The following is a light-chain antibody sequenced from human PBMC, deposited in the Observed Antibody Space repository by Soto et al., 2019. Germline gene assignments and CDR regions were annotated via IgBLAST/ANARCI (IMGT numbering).Light chain of an antibody. CDR2: DAS. CDR1: QSVGSD. J-gene: IGKJ4*01. CDR3: EQYDKSIT. V-gene: IGKV3D-15*01. Sequence: EIVMTQSPATLSVSPGERATLSCRASQSVGSDLAWYQQKPGQAPRLLIYDASNRATGIPDRFSGSGSGTDFTLTINRLEPEDFAVYYCEQYDKSITFGGGTKVDIK.